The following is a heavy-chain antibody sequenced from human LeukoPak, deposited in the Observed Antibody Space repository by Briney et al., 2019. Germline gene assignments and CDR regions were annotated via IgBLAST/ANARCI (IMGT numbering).Heavy chain of an antibody. Sequence: ASVKVSCKASGYTFTGYYMHWVRQAPGQGLEWMGWINPNSGGTNYAQKFQGRVTTTRDTSISTAYMELSRLRSDDTAVYYCARDTVVTPGYYYYYMDVWGKGTTVTVS. D-gene: IGHD4-23*01. CDR2: INPNSGGT. CDR1: GYTFTGYY. CDR3: ARDTVVTPGYYYYYMDV. V-gene: IGHV1-2*02. J-gene: IGHJ6*03.